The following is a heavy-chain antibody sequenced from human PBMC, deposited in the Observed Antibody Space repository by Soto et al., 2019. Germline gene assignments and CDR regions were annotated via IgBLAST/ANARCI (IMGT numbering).Heavy chain of an antibody. CDR1: AGSFSHYY. J-gene: IGHJ3*02. Sequence: QVQQQPWGAGLLKPSETLSLTCAVYAGSFSHYYWNWIRQSPGKGLEWIGKIKHSGSSNYNPSLRSRVSISVDMSKNQFSLRLTSVTAADTAVYYCARGGCSDWQVALDIWGQGTMVTVSS. CDR3: ARGGCSDWQVALDI. CDR2: IKHSGSS. V-gene: IGHV4-34*01. D-gene: IGHD6-19*01.